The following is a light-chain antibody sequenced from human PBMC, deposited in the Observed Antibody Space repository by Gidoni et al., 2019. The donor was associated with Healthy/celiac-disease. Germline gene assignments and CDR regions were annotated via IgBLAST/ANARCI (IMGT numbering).Light chain of an antibody. Sequence: DIQMTQSPSSLSASVGDRVTITCRASQSISSYLNWYQQKPGKAPKLLIYAASSLRSGVPSRFSGSGSGTDFTLTISSLQPEDFATYYCQQSYSTRPFTFGPGTKVDIK. J-gene: IGKJ3*01. CDR2: AAS. CDR3: QQSYSTRPFT. V-gene: IGKV1-39*01. CDR1: QSISSY.